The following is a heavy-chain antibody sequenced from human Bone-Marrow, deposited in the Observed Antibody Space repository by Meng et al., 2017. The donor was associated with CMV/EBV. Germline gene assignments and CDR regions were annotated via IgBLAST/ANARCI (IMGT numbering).Heavy chain of an antibody. Sequence: GESLKISCAASGFTFSSYSMNWVRQAPGKGLEWVSSISSSSSYIYYADSVKGRFTISRDNAKNSLYLQMISLRAEDTAVYYCAREDEAGWLQSYYYYYGMDVWGQGTTVTVSS. J-gene: IGHJ6*02. CDR3: AREDEAGWLQSYYYYYGMDV. V-gene: IGHV3-21*01. CDR2: ISSSSSYI. D-gene: IGHD5-24*01. CDR1: GFTFSSYS.